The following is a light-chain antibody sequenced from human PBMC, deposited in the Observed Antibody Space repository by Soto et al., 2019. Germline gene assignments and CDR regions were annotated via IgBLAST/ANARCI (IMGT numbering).Light chain of an antibody. CDR1: QSVASAW. Sequence: ENVWTQSPGTLSLSPGERATLSCRASQSVASAWFAWYQQKPGQAPRLLLYSTSTRATGIPDRFSGSGSGTDFTLTISRLEPEDFAVYYCQQYGSPLWTFGQGTKVEVK. J-gene: IGKJ1*01. CDR2: STS. CDR3: QQYGSPLWT. V-gene: IGKV3-20*01.